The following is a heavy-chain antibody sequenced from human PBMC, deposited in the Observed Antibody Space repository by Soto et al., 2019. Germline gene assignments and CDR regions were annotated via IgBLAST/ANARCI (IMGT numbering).Heavy chain of an antibody. D-gene: IGHD6-19*01. CDR2: ISASGRDT. CDR1: GFTFDKYA. Sequence: EVLLLESGGDLTQPGGSLRLSCAASGFTFDKYAMSWVRQAPGKGLEWVAGISASGRDTYYADSVKDRFIISRDSSKNTLYLQMNSLRAEDTAKYFCAKGKTTGWYYFDYWGQGTLVTVSS. CDR3: AKGKTTGWYYFDY. V-gene: IGHV3-23*01. J-gene: IGHJ4*02.